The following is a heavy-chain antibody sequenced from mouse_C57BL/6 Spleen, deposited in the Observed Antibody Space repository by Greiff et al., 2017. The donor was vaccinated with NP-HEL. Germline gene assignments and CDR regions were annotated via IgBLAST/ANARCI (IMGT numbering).Heavy chain of an antibody. V-gene: IGHV1-50*01. J-gene: IGHJ2*01. CDR3: ARRDYDGRGGYYFDY. CDR2: LDPSDSYT. D-gene: IGHD2-4*01. Sequence: QVQLQQPGAELVKPGASVKLSCKASGYTFTSYWMQWVKQRPGQGLEWIGELDPSDSYTNYNQKFKGKATLTVDTSSSTAYMQLSSLTSEDAAVYYCARRDYDGRGGYYFDYWGQGTTLTVSS. CDR1: GYTFTSYW.